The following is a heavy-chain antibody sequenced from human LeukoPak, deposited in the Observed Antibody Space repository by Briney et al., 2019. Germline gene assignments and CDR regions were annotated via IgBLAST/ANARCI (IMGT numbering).Heavy chain of an antibody. V-gene: IGHV4-59*12. CDR2: IYYSGST. D-gene: IGHD1-26*01. CDR1: GGSISSYY. CDR3: ARSGSYSGPYVY. Sequence: SETLSLTYTVSGGSISSYYWSWIRQPPGKGLEWIGYIYYSGSTNYNPSLKSRITMSVDTSKNRFSLKLSSVTAADTAVYYCARSGSYSGPYVYWGQGTVVTVSS. J-gene: IGHJ4*02.